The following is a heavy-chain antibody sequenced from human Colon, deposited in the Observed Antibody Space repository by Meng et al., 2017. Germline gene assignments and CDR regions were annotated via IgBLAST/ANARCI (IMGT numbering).Heavy chain of an antibody. J-gene: IGHJ5*02. CDR3: ARVNGDFDEAWFDP. Sequence: GPGLLGPSGPPSLTCTVSGASVSSDSHYWSWIRQSPGKGLEWIGYIYYTGNTNYNPSLASRVSMSLDTSKNHFSLHLTSVTAADTAIYYCARVNGDFDEAWFDPWGQGTLVTVFS. D-gene: IGHD4-17*01. CDR1: GASVSSDSHY. V-gene: IGHV4-61*03. CDR2: IYYTGNT.